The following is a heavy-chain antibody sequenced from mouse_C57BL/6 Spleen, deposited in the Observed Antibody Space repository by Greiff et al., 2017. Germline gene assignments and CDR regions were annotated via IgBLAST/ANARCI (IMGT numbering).Heavy chain of an antibody. CDR1: GFTFSNYW. D-gene: IGHD1-1*01. CDR3: TSYYYGSSYFDY. CDR2: IRLKSDNYAT. V-gene: IGHV6-3*01. Sequence: EVKLVESGGGLVQPGGSMKLSCVASGFTFSNYWMNWVRQSPEKGLEWVAQIRLKSDNYATHYAESVKGRFTISRDDSKSSVYLQMNNLRAEDTGIYYRTSYYYGSSYFDYWGQGTTLTVSS. J-gene: IGHJ2*01.